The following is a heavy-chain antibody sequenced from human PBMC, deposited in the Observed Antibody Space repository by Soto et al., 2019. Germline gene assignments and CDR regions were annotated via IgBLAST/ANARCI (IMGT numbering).Heavy chain of an antibody. CDR1: GYTLTELS. V-gene: IGHV1-24*01. J-gene: IGHJ4*02. CDR2: FDPEDGET. D-gene: IGHD3-22*01. Sequence: ASVKVSCKVSGYTLTELSMHWVRQAPGKGLEWMGGFDPEDGETIYAQKFQGRVTMTEDTSTDTAYMELSSLRSEDTAVYYCATGPPFYDSSAYLGNWGQGTLVTVSS. CDR3: ATGPPFYDSSAYLGN.